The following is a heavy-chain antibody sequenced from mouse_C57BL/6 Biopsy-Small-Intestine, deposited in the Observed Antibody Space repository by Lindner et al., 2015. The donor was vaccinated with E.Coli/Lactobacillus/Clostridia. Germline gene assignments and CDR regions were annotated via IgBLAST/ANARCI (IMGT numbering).Heavy chain of an antibody. V-gene: IGHV14-1*02. CDR2: INAYNGNT. Sequence: SVKVSCKASGYSFINYGISWVRQAPGQGLEWMGWINAYNGNTKYAQKFQGRVTMTTDTSTSTAYMELRSLRSDDTAVYYCAREIDWGSPDQGNYHYYMNVWGKGTTVTVSS. J-gene: IGHJ1*03. D-gene: IGHD1-1*01. CDR3: AREIDWGSPDQGNYHYYMNV. CDR1: GYSFINYG.